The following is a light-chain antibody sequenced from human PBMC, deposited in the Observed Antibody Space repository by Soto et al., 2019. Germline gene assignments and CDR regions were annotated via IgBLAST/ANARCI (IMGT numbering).Light chain of an antibody. Sequence: QSVLTQSSSASASLGSSVKITCTLSSGHSSYIIAWHQQQPGKAPRYLMKLEGSGSYNKGSGVPDRFSGSSSGADRYLTISNLQFEDEANYYCETWDSNTRVFGGGTKLTV. CDR1: SGHSSYI. CDR3: ETWDSNTRV. V-gene: IGLV4-60*02. J-gene: IGLJ2*01. CDR2: LEGSGSY.